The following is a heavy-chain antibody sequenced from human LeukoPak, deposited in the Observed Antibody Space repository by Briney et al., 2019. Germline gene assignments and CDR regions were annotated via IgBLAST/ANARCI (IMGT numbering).Heavy chain of an antibody. J-gene: IGHJ6*03. CDR3: ARGHYDSSGYYYYYYYMDV. CDR2: IYHSGST. V-gene: IGHV4-4*02. Sequence: GSLRLSCAASGFTFSTFAMIWVRQPPGKGLEWIGEIYHSGSTNYNPSLKSRVTISVDKSKNQFSLKLSSVTAADTAVYYCARGHYDSSGYYYYYYYMDVWGKGTTVTVSS. D-gene: IGHD3-22*01. CDR1: GFTFSTFAM.